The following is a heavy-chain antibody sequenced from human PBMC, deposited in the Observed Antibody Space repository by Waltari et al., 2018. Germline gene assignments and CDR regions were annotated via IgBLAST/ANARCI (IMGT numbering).Heavy chain of an antibody. V-gene: IGHV4-4*07. D-gene: IGHD2-2*01. CDR2: ICPSVIT. CDR3: ARSIVVVPAANYYYYYYYMDV. J-gene: IGHJ6*03. Sequence: QVQLQESGPGLLKPSETLSLSCTVSGGSLNGYYWSWIRQPAGEGQEWVGRICPSVITNNNPSLKGRVTRSVDTSRKQLSLKLTSVTGANTAIYYCARSIVVVPAANYYYYYYYMDVWGKGTTVTISS. CDR1: GGSLNGYY.